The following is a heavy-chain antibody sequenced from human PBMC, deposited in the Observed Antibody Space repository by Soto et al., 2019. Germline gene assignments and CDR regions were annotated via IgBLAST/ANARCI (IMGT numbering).Heavy chain of an antibody. V-gene: IGHV1-46*01. CDR1: GYTFTSYQ. CDR3: ARDGPPTTTGVGPSYTMDV. D-gene: IGHD3-3*01. J-gene: IGHJ6*02. CDR2: INPSGARI. Sequence: QMQLVQSGAEVKKPGASVKVSCKASGYTFTSYQMHWVRQAPGQGLEWMGIINPSGARITYAPRFQGRVMMTRDTTTNTVYRELRSLRSEDTAVYYCARDGPPTTTGVGPSYTMDVWGQGTTVTVS.